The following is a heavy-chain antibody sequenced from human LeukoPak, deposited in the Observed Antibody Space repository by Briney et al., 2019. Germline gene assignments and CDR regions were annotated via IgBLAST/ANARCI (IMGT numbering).Heavy chain of an antibody. Sequence: SETLSLTCTVSGGSISSSSYYWGWIRQPPGKGLEWIGSIYYSGSTYYNPSLKSRVTISVDTSKNQFSLKLSSVTAADTAVYYCARDVTVSDWGQGTLVTVSS. CDR3: ARDVTVSD. V-gene: IGHV4-39*07. CDR1: GGSISSSSYY. D-gene: IGHD3-10*02. CDR2: IYYSGST. J-gene: IGHJ4*02.